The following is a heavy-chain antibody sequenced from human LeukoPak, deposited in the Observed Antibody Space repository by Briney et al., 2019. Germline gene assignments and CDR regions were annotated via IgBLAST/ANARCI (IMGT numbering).Heavy chain of an antibody. CDR1: GGSISSGDYY. D-gene: IGHD2-2*02. J-gene: IGHJ5*02. CDR3: ARGGIVVVPAAISWFDP. V-gene: IGHV4-30-4*01. CDR2: IYYSGST. Sequence: PSQTLSLTCTVSGGSISSGDYYWSWIRQPPGKGLEWIGYIYYSGSTYYNPSLKGRVTISVDTSKNQFSLKLSSVTAADTAVYYCARGGIVVVPAAISWFDPWGQGTLVTVSS.